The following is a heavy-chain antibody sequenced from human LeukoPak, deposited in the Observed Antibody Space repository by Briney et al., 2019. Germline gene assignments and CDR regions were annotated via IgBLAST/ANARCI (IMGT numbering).Heavy chain of an antibody. CDR3: ARVPQDYPDY. J-gene: IGHJ4*02. CDR2: ISSSSSYI. CDR1: GFTFSSYG. Sequence: PGRSLRLSCAASGFTFSSYGMHWVRQAPGKGLEWVSSISSSSSYIYYADSVKGRFTISRDNAKNSLYLQMNSLRAEDTAVYYCARVPQDYPDYWGQGTLVTVSS. V-gene: IGHV3-21*01.